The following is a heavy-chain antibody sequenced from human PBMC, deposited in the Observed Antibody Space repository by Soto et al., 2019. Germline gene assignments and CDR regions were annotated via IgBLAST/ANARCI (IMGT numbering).Heavy chain of an antibody. CDR3: AKAGCSRTSCDVVY. Sequence: PGGSLRLSCAASGFTFSSYAMSWVSQAPGKGLEWVSAISGSGGSTYYADSVKGRFTISRDNSKNTLYLQMNSLRAEDTAVYYCAKAGCSRTSCDVVYRGQGTLVTVSS. CDR1: GFTFSSYA. D-gene: IGHD2-2*01. J-gene: IGHJ4*02. CDR2: ISGSGGST. V-gene: IGHV3-23*01.